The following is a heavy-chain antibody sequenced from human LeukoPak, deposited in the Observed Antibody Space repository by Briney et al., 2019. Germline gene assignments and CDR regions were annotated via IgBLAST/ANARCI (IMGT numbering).Heavy chain of an antibody. CDR3: ARDLVQNYYDSSGYPTN. Sequence: PGGSLRLSCAASGFTFSSYSMNWVRQAPGKGLEWVSSISSSSSYIYYADSVKGRFTISRDNAKNSLYLQMNSLRAEDTAVYYCARDLVQNYYDSSGYPTNWGQGTPVTVSS. D-gene: IGHD3-22*01. CDR1: GFTFSSYS. V-gene: IGHV3-21*01. CDR2: ISSSSSYI. J-gene: IGHJ4*02.